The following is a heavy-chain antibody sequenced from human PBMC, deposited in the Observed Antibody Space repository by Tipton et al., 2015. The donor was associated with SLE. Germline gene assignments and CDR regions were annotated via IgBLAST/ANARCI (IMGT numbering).Heavy chain of an antibody. CDR3: AKDMVTYGTGAFDI. J-gene: IGHJ3*02. V-gene: IGHV3-23*01. Sequence: GSLRLSCAASGFTFSDYAMSWVRQAPGRGLEWVSTISGSGGSTYYADSVKGRFTISRDNSKNTLYLQMNSLRAEDTAVYYCAKDMVTYGTGAFDIWGQGTMVTVSS. CDR1: GFTFSDYA. D-gene: IGHD2-8*02. CDR2: ISGSGGST.